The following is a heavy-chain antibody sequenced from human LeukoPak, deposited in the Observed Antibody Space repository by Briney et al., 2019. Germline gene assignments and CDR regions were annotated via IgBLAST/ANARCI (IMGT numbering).Heavy chain of an antibody. V-gene: IGHV4-39*01. CDR2: VYYSGST. D-gene: IGHD2-15*01. J-gene: IGHJ5*02. Sequence: SETLSLTCTVSGGSISSSSYYWGWIRQPPGKGLEWIGSVYYSGSTYYNPSLKSRVTISVDTSKNQFSPKLSSVTAADTAVYYCARQGRSLNWFDPWGQGTLVTVSS. CDR1: GGSISSSSYY. CDR3: ARQGRSLNWFDP.